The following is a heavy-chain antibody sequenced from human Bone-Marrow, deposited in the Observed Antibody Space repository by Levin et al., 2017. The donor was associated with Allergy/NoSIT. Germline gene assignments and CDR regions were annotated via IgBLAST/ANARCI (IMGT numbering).Heavy chain of an antibody. J-gene: IGHJ4*02. V-gene: IGHV4-39*07. Sequence: PSETLSLTCTVSGGSISSSTHYWGWIRQPPGKGLEWIGSIYYSGVTYYKPSLKSRVTISIDTRKNQFSLNLRSVTAADTAVYYCARERDLIGARAPFDFWGQGTLVTVSS. CDR1: GGSISSSTHY. CDR3: ARERDLIGARAPFDF. CDR2: IYYSGVT. D-gene: IGHD6-6*01.